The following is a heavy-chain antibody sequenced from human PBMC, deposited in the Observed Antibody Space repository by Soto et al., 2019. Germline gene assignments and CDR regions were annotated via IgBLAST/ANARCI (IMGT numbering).Heavy chain of an antibody. CDR3: ARDRIPTGMYV. J-gene: IGHJ6*02. V-gene: IGHV3-66*01. Sequence: GGSLRLSCAASGFTFSNYGMHWVRQAPGKGLEWVSVIYSGGATHYAVSVKGRLIISRDNSKNTLYLQMNSLRAEDTAVYYCARDRIPTGMYVWGQGSTVPVSS. CDR2: IYSGGAT. CDR1: GFTFSNYG.